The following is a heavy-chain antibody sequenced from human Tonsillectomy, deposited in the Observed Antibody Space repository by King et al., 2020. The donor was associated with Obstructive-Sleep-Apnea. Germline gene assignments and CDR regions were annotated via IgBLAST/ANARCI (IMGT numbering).Heavy chain of an antibody. J-gene: IGHJ4*02. CDR1: GFTFSSYA. Sequence: VQLVESGGGVVQPGRSLRLSCAASGFTFSSYAMHWVRQAPGKGLEWVAVISYDGSNIYYADSVKGRFTISRDNSKNTLYLQMNSLRAEDTAVYYCASSNAIDYWGQGTLVTVSS. CDR3: ASSNAIDY. CDR2: ISYDGSNI. V-gene: IGHV3-30*04.